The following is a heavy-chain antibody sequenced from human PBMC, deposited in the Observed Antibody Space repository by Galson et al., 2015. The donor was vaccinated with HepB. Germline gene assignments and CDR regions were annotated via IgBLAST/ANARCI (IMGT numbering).Heavy chain of an antibody. CDR3: ARDPGQWLGYWYFDL. CDR1: GYTFTSYA. D-gene: IGHD6-19*01. Sequence: SVKVSCKASGYTFTSYAMHWVRQAPGQRLEWMGWINAGNGNTEYSQKFQGRVTITRDTSASTAYMELSSLRSEDTAVYYCARDPGQWLGYWYFDLWGRGTLVTVSS. J-gene: IGHJ2*01. V-gene: IGHV1-3*01. CDR2: INAGNGNT.